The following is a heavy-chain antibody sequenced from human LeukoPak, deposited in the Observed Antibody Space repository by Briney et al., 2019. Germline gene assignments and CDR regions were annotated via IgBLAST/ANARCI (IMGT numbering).Heavy chain of an antibody. CDR1: GGSISSHY. CDR2: IYYSGST. V-gene: IGHV4-59*11. Sequence: SETLSLTCTVSGGSISSHYWSWIRQPPGKGLEWIGYIYYSGSTNYNPSLKSRVTISVDTSENQFSLKLSSVTAADTAVYYCARGGDYGDYDHWGQGTLVTVSS. J-gene: IGHJ5*02. D-gene: IGHD4-17*01. CDR3: ARGGDYGDYDH.